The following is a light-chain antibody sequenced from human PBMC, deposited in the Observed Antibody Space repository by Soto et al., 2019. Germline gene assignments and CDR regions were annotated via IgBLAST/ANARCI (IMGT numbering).Light chain of an antibody. Sequence: QSALTQPPSASGSPGQSVTISCTGTSSDVGGYNYVSWYQQHPGKAPKLMIYEVSNRPSGVPDRFSGSKSGNTASLTISGLQAEDEADYFCSSYTSSNIPVFGGGTKVTVL. V-gene: IGLV2-8*01. CDR3: SSYTSSNIPV. CDR1: SSDVGGYNY. CDR2: EVS. J-gene: IGLJ2*01.